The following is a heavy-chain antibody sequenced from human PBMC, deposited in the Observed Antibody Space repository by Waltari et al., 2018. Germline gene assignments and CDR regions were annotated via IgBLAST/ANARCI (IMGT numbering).Heavy chain of an antibody. Sequence: QVQLVQSGAEAKKPGSSVRVSCRASGGTFTSDSVNWVRQAPGKGLEWMGRIMPYNSETKYAVKLQGRITITADKSTGTVYMELSSLRSDDTAVYYCAGGDGGYYYYKMDVWGQGTTVTVSS. J-gene: IGHJ6*03. D-gene: IGHD3-10*01. CDR3: AGGDGGYYYYKMDV. CDR2: IMPYNSET. CDR1: GGTFTSDS. V-gene: IGHV1-69*02.